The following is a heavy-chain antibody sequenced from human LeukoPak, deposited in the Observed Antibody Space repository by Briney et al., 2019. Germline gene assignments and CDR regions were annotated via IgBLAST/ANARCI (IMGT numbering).Heavy chain of an antibody. V-gene: IGHV4-4*07. CDR1: GGSINSYY. D-gene: IGHD4-23*01. Sequence: PSETLSLTCTVSGGSINSYYWSWIRQPAGKGLEWIGRIYSSGSTNYNPSLKSRVSLSVDTSKNQFSLKLTSVTAADTAVYYCARGGKATVVTMWGQGILVTVSS. CDR2: IYSSGST. J-gene: IGHJ4*02. CDR3: ARGGKATVVTM.